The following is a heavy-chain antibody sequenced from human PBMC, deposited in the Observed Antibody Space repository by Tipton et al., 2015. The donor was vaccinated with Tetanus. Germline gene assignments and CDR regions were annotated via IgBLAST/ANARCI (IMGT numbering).Heavy chain of an antibody. D-gene: IGHD5-18*01. CDR3: ARASQRTFEF. CDR2: IYNIART. V-gene: IGHV4-61*08. J-gene: IGHJ4*02. Sequence: TLSLTCTVSGGSVRSGDYFWTWIRQPPGKGLEWIGNIYNIARTNYNPSLRSRVTMSVDTSKNQFYLQLSSVTAADTAVYFCARASQRTFEFWGQGTLVAVSS. CDR1: GGSVRSGDYF.